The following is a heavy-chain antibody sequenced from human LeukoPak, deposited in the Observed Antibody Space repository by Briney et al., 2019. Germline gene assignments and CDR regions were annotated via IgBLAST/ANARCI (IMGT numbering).Heavy chain of an antibody. V-gene: IGHV3-23*01. D-gene: IGHD7-27*01. CDR2: ISGSGGST. Sequence: GASLRLSCAASGFTFSSYAMSWVRQAPGKGLEWVSAISGSGGSTYYADSVKGRFIISRDNSKNTLYLQMNSLRAEDTAVYYCANLGYGYYYYGMDVWGQGTTVTVSS. J-gene: IGHJ6*02. CDR3: ANLGYGYYYYGMDV. CDR1: GFTFSSYA.